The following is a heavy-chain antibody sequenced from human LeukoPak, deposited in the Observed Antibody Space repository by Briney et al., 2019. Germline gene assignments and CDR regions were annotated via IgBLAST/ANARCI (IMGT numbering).Heavy chain of an antibody. V-gene: IGHV3-48*02. Sequence: GGSLRLSCAASGFTFSSYAMSWVRQAPGKGLEWVSYISSSSSTIYYADSVKGRFTISRDNAKNSLYLQMNSLRDEDTAVYYCARGATYYYDSSGYGFIDYWGQGTLVTVSS. CDR3: ARGATYYYDSSGYGFIDY. CDR1: GFTFSSYA. D-gene: IGHD3-22*01. CDR2: ISSSSSTI. J-gene: IGHJ4*02.